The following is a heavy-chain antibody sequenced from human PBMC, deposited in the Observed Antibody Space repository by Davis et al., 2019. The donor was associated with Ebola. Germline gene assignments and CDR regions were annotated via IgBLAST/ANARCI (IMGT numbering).Heavy chain of an antibody. CDR2: INVGNGTT. Sequence: ASVKVSCKASGYIFTSYIIHWVRQAPGQRPEWLGWINVGNGTTKSVQKFQGRVTITRDTSASTAYMELSSLTSADTAVYFCARGDRIGYSYDSNSFTYWGQGTLVTVSA. CDR3: ARGDRIGYSYDSNSFTY. J-gene: IGHJ4*01. V-gene: IGHV1-3*01. CDR1: GYIFTSYI. D-gene: IGHD3-22*01.